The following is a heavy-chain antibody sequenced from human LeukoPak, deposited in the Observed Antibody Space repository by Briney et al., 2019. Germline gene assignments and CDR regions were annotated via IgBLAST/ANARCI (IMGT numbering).Heavy chain of an antibody. V-gene: IGHV1-18*01. Sequence: ASVKVSCKASDYTFTSYGISWVRQAPGQGLEWMGWISAYNGNTKYAQKLQGRVTVTTDTSTSTAYMELRSLRSDDTAVYYCARVRPYYYDTSGCAYWGQGTLVTVSS. CDR2: ISAYNGNT. CDR3: ARVRPYYYDTSGCAY. CDR1: DYTFTSYG. J-gene: IGHJ4*02. D-gene: IGHD3-22*01.